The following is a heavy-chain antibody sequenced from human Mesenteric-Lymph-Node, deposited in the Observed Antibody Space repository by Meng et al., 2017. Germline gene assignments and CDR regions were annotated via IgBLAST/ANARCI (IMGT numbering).Heavy chain of an antibody. Sequence: QGQLQGAGPGLVKPSQTLSLTCTVSGGSISSGDYYWSWIRQPPGKGLEWIGYMDYRGSTFYNPSLKSRVTISVDTSKNQFSLKLSSVTAADTAVYFCARGHPYYSGGYFDPWGQGTLVTVSS. D-gene: IGHD2/OR15-2a*01. CDR1: GGSISSGDYY. J-gene: IGHJ5*02. V-gene: IGHV4-30-4*01. CDR3: ARGHPYYSGGYFDP. CDR2: MDYRGST.